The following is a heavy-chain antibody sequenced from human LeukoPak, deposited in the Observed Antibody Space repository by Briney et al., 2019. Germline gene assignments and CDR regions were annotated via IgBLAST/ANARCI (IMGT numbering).Heavy chain of an antibody. Sequence: GGSLRLSCAASGFTFSGYAMHWVRQAPGKGLEWVAVISYDGSNKYYADSLKGRFTISRDNSKNTLYLQMNSLRAADTAVYYCARGLALSGRYSHFDYWGQGTLVTVSS. V-gene: IGHV3-30*04. CDR3: ARGLALSGRYSHFDY. J-gene: IGHJ4*02. CDR2: ISYDGSNK. CDR1: GFTFSGYA. D-gene: IGHD1-26*01.